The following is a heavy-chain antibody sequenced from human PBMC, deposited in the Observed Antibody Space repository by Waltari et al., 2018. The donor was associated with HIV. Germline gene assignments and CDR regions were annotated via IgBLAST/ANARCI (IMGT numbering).Heavy chain of an antibody. V-gene: IGHV1-18*01. CDR3: ARDLYMGRGVISDY. D-gene: IGHD3-10*01. CDR2: ISTNNGNT. Sequence: QVQLVQSGAEVKTPGASVKVSCKASGYTFTSYAINWVRQAPGQGPEWMGWISTNNGNTNYEQKVQGRVTMTTDASTSTVYMEWRSLRSDDTAIYYCARDLYMGRGVISDYWGQGTLVTVSS. J-gene: IGHJ4*02. CDR1: GYTFTSYA.